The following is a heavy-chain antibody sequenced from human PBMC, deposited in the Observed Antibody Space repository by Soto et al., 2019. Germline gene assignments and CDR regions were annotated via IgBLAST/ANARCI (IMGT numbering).Heavy chain of an antibody. Sequence: EVQLVESGGGLVQPGRSLRLSCGASGFTFDAYPMHWVRQAPGKGLEWVAGLAWDGGSIEYVDSVEGRFTISRDNAKNSLFQQMCSLRDEDMALYYCVRVDAFDFWGQGTQVTVSS. CDR3: VRVDAFDF. V-gene: IGHV3-9*03. CDR2: LAWDGGSI. CDR1: GFTFDAYP. J-gene: IGHJ3*01.